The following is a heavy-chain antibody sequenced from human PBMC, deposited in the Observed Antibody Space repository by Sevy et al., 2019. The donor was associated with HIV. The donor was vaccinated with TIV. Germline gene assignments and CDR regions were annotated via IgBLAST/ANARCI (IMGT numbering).Heavy chain of an antibody. CDR2: FDPEDGET. J-gene: IGHJ6*02. V-gene: IGHV1-24*01. Sequence: ASGKVSCKVSRYSLSEISMHWVRQALGKGLEWMGGFDPEDGETIYAQKFQGRVTMTEDTSTDTAYMELRRLTSEDTAVYYCATLDFWSDHPFYGTDVWGQGTTVTVSS. D-gene: IGHD3-3*01. CDR1: RYSLSEIS. CDR3: ATLDFWSDHPFYGTDV.